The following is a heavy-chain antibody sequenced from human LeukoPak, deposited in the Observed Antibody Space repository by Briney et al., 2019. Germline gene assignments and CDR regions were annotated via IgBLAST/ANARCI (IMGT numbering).Heavy chain of an antibody. Sequence: SETLSLTCLVSGGSISSTSYYWGWIRQSPGRGLEWIGSFYYTGSIFDNRSLRSRVTISIDMSKNQFLLKLTSVTAADTAVYYCVSGTTVTNFAHWGQGTLVTVSS. CDR1: GGSISSTSYY. CDR3: VSGTTVTNFAH. CDR2: FYYTGSI. V-gene: IGHV4-39*07. D-gene: IGHD4-17*01. J-gene: IGHJ4*02.